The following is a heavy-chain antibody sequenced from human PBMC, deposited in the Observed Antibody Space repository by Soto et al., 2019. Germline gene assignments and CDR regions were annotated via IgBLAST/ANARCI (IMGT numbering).Heavy chain of an antibody. CDR3: ARDMFGGEVTDY. CDR2: VHSGGDT. V-gene: IGHV3-53*01. J-gene: IGHJ4*02. D-gene: IGHD3-10*02. CDR1: GFSISRNY. Sequence: EVQLVESGGGLIQPGGSLRLSCAVSGFSISRNYMNWVRQAPGKRLEWVSVVHSGGDTYYADSVKGRFTGSRDNSKNTVYLQMTGLRAEETAVYYCARDMFGGEVTDYWGQGTLVSVSS.